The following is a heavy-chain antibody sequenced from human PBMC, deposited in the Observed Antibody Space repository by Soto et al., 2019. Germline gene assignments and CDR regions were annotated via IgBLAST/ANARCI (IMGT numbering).Heavy chain of an antibody. CDR2: ISWNSGNI. J-gene: IGHJ4*02. D-gene: IGHD2-2*01. CDR1: AFTFGDYA. Sequence: EVQLVESGGGLGQPGRSLRLSCAASAFTFGDYAMHWVRQAPGRGLEWVSCISWNSGNIVYVDSVEGRFTISRDNAKNSLYLQMNSLRPEDTAFYYCVKGYTTSCFAHFHYWGQGALVTVSS. V-gene: IGHV3-9*01. CDR3: VKGYTTSCFAHFHY.